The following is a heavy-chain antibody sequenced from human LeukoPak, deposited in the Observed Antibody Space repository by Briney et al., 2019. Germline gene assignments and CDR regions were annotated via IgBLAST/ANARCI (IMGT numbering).Heavy chain of an antibody. V-gene: IGHV3-23*01. D-gene: IGHD6-6*01. CDR3: ARDSSSKSVYAMDV. Sequence: GGSLRLSCVGSGFTSIAYALTWARQAPGKGLEWVSGISGGGVTTYYADSVKGRLTISRDNAKNSLFLEVNSLRAEDTAVYYCARDSSSKSVYAMDVWGQGTTVTVSS. CDR2: ISGGGVTT. J-gene: IGHJ6*02. CDR1: GFTSIAYA.